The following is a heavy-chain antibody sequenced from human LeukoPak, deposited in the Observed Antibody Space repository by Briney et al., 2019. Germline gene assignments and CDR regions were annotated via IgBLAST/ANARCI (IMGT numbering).Heavy chain of an antibody. D-gene: IGHD5-18*01. CDR2: IYHSGST. CDR3: ARRLQLWTDKYYFDY. J-gene: IGHJ4*02. V-gene: IGHV4-4*02. CDR1: GFTFSSYAM. Sequence: GSLRLSCAASGFTFSSYAMSWVRQPPGKGLEWIGEIYHSGSTNYNPSLKSRVTISVDKSKNQFSLKLSSVTAADTAVYYCARRLQLWTDKYYFDYWGQGTLVTVSS.